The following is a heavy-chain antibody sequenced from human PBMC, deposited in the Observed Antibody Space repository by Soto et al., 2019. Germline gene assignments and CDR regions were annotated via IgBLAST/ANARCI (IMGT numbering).Heavy chain of an antibody. D-gene: IGHD3-16*02. V-gene: IGHV4-34*01. CDR3: ARGRIDDNFWGNFRAFEI. Sequence: PSGSLWLTCADYGGAFIGDYWSWISQPPGKGLEWIGEINHSGSTNFNPSLKSRVTISVATSKNQFSLKLSSVTAADTAVYYCARGRIDDNFWGNFRAFEIWVQGTRVTGSS. CDR1: GGAFIGDY. J-gene: IGHJ4*02. CDR2: INHSGST.